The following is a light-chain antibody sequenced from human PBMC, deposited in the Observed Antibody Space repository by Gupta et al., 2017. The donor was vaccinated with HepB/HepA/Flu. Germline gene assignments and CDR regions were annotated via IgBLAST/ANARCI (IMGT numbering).Light chain of an antibody. V-gene: IGKV1-5*03. CDR2: KAS. CDR1: QSISSW. J-gene: IGKJ2*04. Sequence: DSKITEYTSTLSASLGDRVNIHCLASQSISSWLAWYQQKPGQAPKLLMYKASNLESGVPSRFSGSGSETEFTLTISSLQPDDFATYYCQQYNSYPCSFGQGTKLEIK. CDR3: QQYNSYPCS.